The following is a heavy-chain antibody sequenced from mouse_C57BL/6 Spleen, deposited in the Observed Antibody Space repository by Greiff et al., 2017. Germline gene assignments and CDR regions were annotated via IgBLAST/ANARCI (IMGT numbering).Heavy chain of an antibody. CDR1: GFSLTSYG. Sequence: VQVVESGPGLVQPSQSLSITCTVSGFSLTSYGVHWVRQSPGKGLEWLGVIWSGGSTDYNAAFISRLSISKDNSKSQVFFKMNSLQADDTAIYYCASTTVVANYYAMDYWGQGTSVTVSS. CDR2: IWSGGST. D-gene: IGHD1-1*01. J-gene: IGHJ4*01. CDR3: ASTTVVANYYAMDY. V-gene: IGHV2-2*01.